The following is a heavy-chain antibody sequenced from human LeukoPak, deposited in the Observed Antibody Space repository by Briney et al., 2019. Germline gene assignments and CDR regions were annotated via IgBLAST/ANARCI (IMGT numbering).Heavy chain of an antibody. V-gene: IGHV4-34*01. Sequence: SETLSLTCAVYGGPFSDYYWSWIRQPPGKGLEWIGKINHSGSTNYRPSLKSRVTISIDTSKNQFSLKLKSMTAADTAVYYCARGEGARDGYNYGGPFYFDYWGRGTLVTVAS. D-gene: IGHD5-24*01. J-gene: IGHJ4*02. CDR1: GGPFSDYY. CDR2: INHSGST. CDR3: ARGEGARDGYNYGGPFYFDY.